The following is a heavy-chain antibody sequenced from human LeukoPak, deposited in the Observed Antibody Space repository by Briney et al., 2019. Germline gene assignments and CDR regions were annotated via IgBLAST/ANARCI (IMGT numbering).Heavy chain of an antibody. J-gene: IGHJ6*03. CDR2: IKQVGSEK. D-gene: IGHD6-13*01. CDR1: GFTFSSYW. Sequence: GGSLRLSCAASGFTFSSYWMSWVRQAPGKGLEWVANIKQVGSEKYYVDSVKGRFTISRDNAKNSLYLQMNSLRAEDTAVYYCARRYSSSWYAYYYYYYYMDVLGKGATVTVSS. V-gene: IGHV3-7*01. CDR3: ARRYSSSWYAYYYYYYYMDV.